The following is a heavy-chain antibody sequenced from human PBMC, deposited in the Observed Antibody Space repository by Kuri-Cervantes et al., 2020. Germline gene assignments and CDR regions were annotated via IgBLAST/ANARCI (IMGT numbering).Heavy chain of an antibody. Sequence: SETLSLTCTLSGGSVSSTSYYWSWIRQSPGKGLEWIGRIYISGTTIYNPSLKSRVTFTVDTSKNRVFLKLTSVTAADTAVYYCARRAAFCGGDCYLFDFWGQGTLVTVSS. CDR3: ARRAAFCGGDCYLFDF. J-gene: IGHJ4*02. D-gene: IGHD2-21*02. CDR1: GGSVSSTSYY. CDR2: IYISGTT. V-gene: IGHV4-61*01.